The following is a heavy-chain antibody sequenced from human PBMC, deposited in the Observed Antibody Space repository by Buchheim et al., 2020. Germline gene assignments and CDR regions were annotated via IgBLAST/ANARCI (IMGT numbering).Heavy chain of an antibody. Sequence: QVQLQESGPGLVKPSETLFLTCTVSGGSVSSGSYYWSWIRQPPGKGLEWIGYIYYSGSTNYNPSLKSRVTISVDTSKNQFSLKLSSVTAADTAVYYCAKTTLPGYYYYYGMDVWGQGTT. D-gene: IGHD1-7*01. CDR3: AKTTLPGYYYYYGMDV. J-gene: IGHJ6*02. CDR2: IYYSGST. CDR1: GGSVSSGSYY. V-gene: IGHV4-61*01.